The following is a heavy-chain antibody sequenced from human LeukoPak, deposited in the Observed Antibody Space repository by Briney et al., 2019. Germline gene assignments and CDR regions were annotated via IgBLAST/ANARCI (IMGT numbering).Heavy chain of an antibody. CDR1: GYTFTGYY. Sequence: ASVKVSCKASGYTFTGYYMHWVRRAPGQGLEWMGWINPNSGGTNYAQKFQGRVTMTRDTSISTAYMELSRLRSGDTAVYYCARDLDLREGGIDYWGQGTLVTVSS. V-gene: IGHV1-2*02. J-gene: IGHJ4*02. CDR2: INPNSGGT. D-gene: IGHD3-3*01. CDR3: ARDLDLREGGIDY.